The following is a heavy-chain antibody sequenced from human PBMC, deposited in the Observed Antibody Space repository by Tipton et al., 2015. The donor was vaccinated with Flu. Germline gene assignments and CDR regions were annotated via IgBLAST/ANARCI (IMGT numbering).Heavy chain of an antibody. CDR2: IYDSGTS. CDR3: ARHKVVFSITPGNWFDP. J-gene: IGHJ5*02. Sequence: TLSLTCTVSGGSITSSPYYSAWIRQPPGKGLEWIGTIYDSGTSHYNPSLKSRVTISIHTSKNQFSLKLSAVTAADTAVYYCARHKVVFSITPGNWFDPWGQGTLVTVSS. V-gene: IGHV4-39*01. D-gene: IGHD2-8*02. CDR1: GGSITSSPYY.